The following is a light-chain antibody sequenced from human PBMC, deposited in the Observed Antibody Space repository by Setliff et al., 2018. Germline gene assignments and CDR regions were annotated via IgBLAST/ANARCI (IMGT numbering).Light chain of an antibody. CDR1: YSDVGKYNL. J-gene: IGLJ1*01. V-gene: IGLV2-23*02. CDR3: CSYAGSSTFV. CDR2: DFT. Sequence: QSAMTQPASVSGSPGQSITISCTGTYSDVGKYNLVSWYQQHPGKAPKLILYDFTTRPSGVSDRFSGSKSANTASLTIYGLQAEDEADYYCCSYAGSSTFVFGGGTKVTVL.